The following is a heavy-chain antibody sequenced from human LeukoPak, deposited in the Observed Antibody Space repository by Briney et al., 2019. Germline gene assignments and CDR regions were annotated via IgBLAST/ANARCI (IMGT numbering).Heavy chain of an antibody. J-gene: IGHJ4*02. V-gene: IGHV1-2*02. CDR1: EYSFTGYY. D-gene: IGHD1-26*01. CDR2: INPTSGGT. Sequence: GASVKVSCKASEYSFTGYYMHWVRQAPGQGLEWMAWINPTSGGTKYLEKFQGRVTLTRDTSISTAYMEVTSLGSDDTAVYYCARHLGDTGYFDYWGQGTLVTVSS. CDR3: ARHLGDTGYFDY.